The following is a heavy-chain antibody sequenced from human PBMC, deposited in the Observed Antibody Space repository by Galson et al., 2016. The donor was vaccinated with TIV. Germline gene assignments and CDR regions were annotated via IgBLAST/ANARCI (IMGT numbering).Heavy chain of an antibody. CDR1: GGSISSSSYY. D-gene: IGHD3-10*01. CDR3: ARHATPEGWFAYSWFDP. Sequence: SETLSLTCTVSGGSISSSSYYRGWIRQPPGKGLEWIGSIYYRGSTSYNPSLQSRVTISVDTSTNQFSLKLTSVTAPDTAVYYCARHATPEGWFAYSWFDPWGQGTLVIVSS. V-gene: IGHV4-39*01. CDR2: IYYRGST. J-gene: IGHJ5*02.